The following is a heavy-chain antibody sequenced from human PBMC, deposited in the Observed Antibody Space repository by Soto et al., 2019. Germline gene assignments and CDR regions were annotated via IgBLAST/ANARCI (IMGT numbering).Heavy chain of an antibody. Sequence: QVQLVQSGAEVKKPGSSVKVSCKASGGTFSSYAISWVRQAPGQGLEWMGGIIPIFGTANYAQKFQGRVTITADEATRTAYMDLSSLRSEDTAVYYWASGEGTGDPYFYYYDGMDVWGQGTTVTVSS. CDR1: GGTFSSYA. D-gene: IGHD7-27*01. CDR3: ASGEGTGDPYFYYYDGMDV. J-gene: IGHJ6*02. CDR2: IIPIFGTA. V-gene: IGHV1-69*01.